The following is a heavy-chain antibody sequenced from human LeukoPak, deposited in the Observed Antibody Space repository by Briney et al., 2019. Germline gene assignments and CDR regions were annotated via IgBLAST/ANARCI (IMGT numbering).Heavy chain of an antibody. J-gene: IGHJ4*02. D-gene: IGHD1-26*01. CDR1: GFIFDDYA. V-gene: IGHV3-9*01. Sequence: PGGSLRLSCAASGFIFDDYAMHWVRQAPGKGLEWVSSINWNSDRTGYADSVKGRFTISRDNAKNSLYLQMNSLRTEDTALYYCTKDTNGGSYGAPFDYWGQGTLVTVSS. CDR3: TKDTNGGSYGAPFDY. CDR2: INWNSDRT.